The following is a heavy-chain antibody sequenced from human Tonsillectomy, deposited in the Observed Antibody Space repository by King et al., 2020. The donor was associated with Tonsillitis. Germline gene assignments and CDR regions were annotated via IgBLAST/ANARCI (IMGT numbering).Heavy chain of an antibody. CDR3: AKEIGLYNFWSGYLDC. CDR2: ISHDGDIK. CDR1: GFTFSTYG. J-gene: IGHJ4*02. Sequence: LVESGGGVVQPGRSLRLSCAASGFTFSTYGMHWLRQAPGKGLEWVALISHDGDIKYYADSVQGRLTISRDDSKSTVYLQMNSLRVEDTAVYYCAKEIGLYNFWSGYLDCWGQGTLVTVSS. V-gene: IGHV3-30*18. D-gene: IGHD3-3*01.